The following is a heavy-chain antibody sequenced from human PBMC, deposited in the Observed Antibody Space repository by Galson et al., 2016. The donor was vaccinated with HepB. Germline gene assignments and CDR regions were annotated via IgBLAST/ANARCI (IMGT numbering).Heavy chain of an antibody. J-gene: IGHJ6*02. CDR1: GYTLTDYY. Sequence: SVKVSCKASGYTLTDYYIHWVRQAPGRGLEWMGWINPDSGVTSYAQKLQGRVTVTTDTSASTAYMELRSLRSDDTAVYYCARGGGSAYYGMDVWGQGTTVTVSS. D-gene: IGHD1-26*01. V-gene: IGHV1-2*02. CDR3: ARGGGSAYYGMDV. CDR2: INPDSGVT.